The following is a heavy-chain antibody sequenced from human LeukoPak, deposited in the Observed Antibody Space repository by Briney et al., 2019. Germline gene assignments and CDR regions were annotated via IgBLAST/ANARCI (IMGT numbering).Heavy chain of an antibody. V-gene: IGHV3-48*01. J-gene: IGHJ4*02. D-gene: IGHD2-15*01. Sequence: GSLRLSCAASEFTFSSYSMNWVRQAPGKGLEWVSYISSSSSTIYYADSVKGRFTISRDNAKNSLYLQMNSLRAEDTAVYYCARNGVTVAFDYWGQGTLVTVSS. CDR1: EFTFSSYS. CDR2: ISSSSSTI. CDR3: ARNGVTVAFDY.